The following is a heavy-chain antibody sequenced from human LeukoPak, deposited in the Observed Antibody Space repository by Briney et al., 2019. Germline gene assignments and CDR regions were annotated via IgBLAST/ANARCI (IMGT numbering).Heavy chain of an antibody. CDR3: ARRGIAAAEAQFDY. Sequence: ASVKVSCKASGYTFTGYYMHWVRQAPGQGLEWMGWINPNSGGTNYAQKFQGRVTMTRDTSISTAYMELSRLRSDDTAVYYCARRGIAAAEAQFDYWGQGTLVTVSS. V-gene: IGHV1-2*02. D-gene: IGHD6-13*01. CDR2: INPNSGGT. J-gene: IGHJ4*02. CDR1: GYTFTGYY.